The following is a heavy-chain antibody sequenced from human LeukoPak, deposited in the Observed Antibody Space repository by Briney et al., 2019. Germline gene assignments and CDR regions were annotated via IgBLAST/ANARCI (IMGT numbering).Heavy chain of an antibody. CDR1: GFTFSSHW. J-gene: IGHJ4*02. V-gene: IGHV3-74*01. D-gene: IGHD1-7*01. CDR2: INSDGSIT. Sequence: SGGSLRLSCAASGFTFSSHWMHWVRQAPGKGLVWVSRINSDGSITTYTDSAQGRFTISRDNAKNTLYLQMNSLRVEDTAVYYCARDNNWNYPDYWGQGTLVTVSS. CDR3: ARDNNWNYPDY.